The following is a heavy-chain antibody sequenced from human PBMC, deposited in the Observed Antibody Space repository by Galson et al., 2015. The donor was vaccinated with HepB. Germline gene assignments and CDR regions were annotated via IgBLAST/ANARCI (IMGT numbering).Heavy chain of an antibody. Sequence: SVKVSCKASGYTFTSYAMHWVRQAPGQRLEWMGWINAGNGNTKYSQKFQGRVTITRDTSASTAYMELSSLRSEDTAVYYCARDLSRIFGTEGWFDPWGQGTLVTVSS. CDR2: INAGNGNT. CDR1: GYTFTSYA. J-gene: IGHJ5*02. V-gene: IGHV1-3*01. D-gene: IGHD3-3*01. CDR3: ARDLSRIFGTEGWFDP.